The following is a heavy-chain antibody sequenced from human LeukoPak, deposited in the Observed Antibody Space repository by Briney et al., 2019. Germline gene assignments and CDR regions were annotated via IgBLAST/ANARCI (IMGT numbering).Heavy chain of an antibody. CDR2: IKQDGSEK. CDR3: VKGDSGPLDY. CDR1: GFTFSNYW. J-gene: IGHJ4*02. Sequence: GGSLRLSCAASGFTFSNYWMSWVRQAPGKGLEWVANIKQDGSEKHYVDSVKGRFTISRDNAKNSLSLQMNSLRAEDTALYYCVKGDSGPLDYWGQGTLVTVST. V-gene: IGHV3-7*03.